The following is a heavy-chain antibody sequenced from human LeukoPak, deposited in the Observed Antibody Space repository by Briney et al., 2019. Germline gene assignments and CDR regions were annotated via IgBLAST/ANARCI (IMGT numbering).Heavy chain of an antibody. J-gene: IGHJ4*02. CDR3: ARGRATGYPYYFEY. Sequence: ASVKVSCKASGYTFTSYDINWVRQATGQGLEWMGWMNPNSGSTGYAQKFQGRVTITRNTSISTAYMELSGLRSEDTAVYYCARGRATGYPYYFEYWGQGTLVTVSS. CDR2: MNPNSGST. D-gene: IGHD5-12*01. V-gene: IGHV1-8*03. CDR1: GYTFTSYD.